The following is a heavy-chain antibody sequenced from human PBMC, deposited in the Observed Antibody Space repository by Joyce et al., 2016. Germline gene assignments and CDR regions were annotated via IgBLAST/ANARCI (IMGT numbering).Heavy chain of an antibody. CDR3: ARDRGHYGMDV. J-gene: IGHJ6*02. Sequence: EVQLVESGGGLVKLGGSLRLSCVASGVTFSSYNMSWVRQAPGKGLEWVSFRSHSGGDIYNADSVKGRFTISRDNAKNSLYLQMNSLRVDDTAVYYCARDRGHYGMDVWGQGTTITVSS. CDR1: GVTFSSYN. D-gene: IGHD3-10*01. CDR2: RSHSGGDI. V-gene: IGHV3-21*01.